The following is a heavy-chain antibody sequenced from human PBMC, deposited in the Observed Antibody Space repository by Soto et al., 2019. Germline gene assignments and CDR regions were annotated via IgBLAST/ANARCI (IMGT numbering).Heavy chain of an antibody. CDR2: FDPEDERI. CDR1: GYSLSVLS. D-gene: IGHD3-10*01. CDR3: ATDTSMVRGLEVLPLFEGLDI. J-gene: IGHJ3*02. V-gene: IGHV1-24*01. Sequence: QVHLVQSGAEVKKPGASVRVSCRVSGYSLSVLSIHWVREAPGKGLEWMGGFDPEDERIIYAQKFLGRVTLTEDTSIDTAYMELSSLTSEDTALYYCATDTSMVRGLEVLPLFEGLDIWGQGTMVTVS.